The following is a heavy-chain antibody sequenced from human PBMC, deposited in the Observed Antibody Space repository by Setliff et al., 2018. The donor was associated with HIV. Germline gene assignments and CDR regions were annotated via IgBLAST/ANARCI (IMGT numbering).Heavy chain of an antibody. CDR3: ARQGGYNSPLMV. Sequence: SETLSLTCTVSGGSITSYYRNWIRQSPGKGLEWIGYIFDSGTTKYNPSVTSRVTISVDASKNQFFLQLISVIAADTAVYYCARQGGYNSPLMVWGQGKLVTVS. J-gene: IGHJ4*02. D-gene: IGHD3-10*01. CDR2: IFDSGTT. CDR1: GGSITSYY. V-gene: IGHV4-59*08.